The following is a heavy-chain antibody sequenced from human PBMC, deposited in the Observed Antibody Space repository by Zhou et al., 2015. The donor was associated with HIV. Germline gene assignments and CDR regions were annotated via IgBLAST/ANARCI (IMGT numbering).Heavy chain of an antibody. CDR1: GYTFTSYY. CDR3: ARAQAPLGGSSWFNLDY. Sequence: QVQLVQSGAEVKKPGASVKVSCKASGYTFTSYYMHWVRQAPGQGLEWMGIINPSGGSTSYAQKFQGRVTMTRDTSTSTVYMELSSLRSEDTAVYYCARAQAPLGGSSWFNLDYWGQGTLVTVSS. V-gene: IGHV1-46*01. CDR2: INPSGGST. J-gene: IGHJ4*02. D-gene: IGHD6-13*01.